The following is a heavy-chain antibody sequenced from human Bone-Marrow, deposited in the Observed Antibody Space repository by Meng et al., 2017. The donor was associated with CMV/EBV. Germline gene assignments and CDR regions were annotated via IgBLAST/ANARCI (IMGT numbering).Heavy chain of an antibody. V-gene: IGHV4-39*07. CDR3: ARVRGGCSLTSCTLDP. CDR2: IYYSGST. Sequence: SETLSLTCNVSGGSISSSSYYWGWMRQPPGKGLQCIGTIYYSGSTYYNPSLKSRVIISVDTSKNQFSLKLSSVTAADTAVYYCARVRGGCSLTSCTLDPWGQGTLVTVSS. CDR1: GGSISSSSYY. D-gene: IGHD2-2*01. J-gene: IGHJ5*02.